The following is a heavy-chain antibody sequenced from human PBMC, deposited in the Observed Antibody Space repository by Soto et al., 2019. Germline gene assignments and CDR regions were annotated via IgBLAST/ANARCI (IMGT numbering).Heavy chain of an antibody. V-gene: IGHV1-46*01. D-gene: IGHD6-13*01. J-gene: IGHJ6*02. CDR1: GYTFTSYY. CDR2: INPSGGST. CDR3: ARDLKQQQIYYYGMDV. Sequence: ASVKVSCKASGYTFTSYYMHWVRQAPGQGLEWMGIINPSGGSTSYAQKFQGRVTMTRDTSTSTVYMELSSLRSEDTAVYYCARDLKQQQIYYYGMDVWGQGTTVTVSS.